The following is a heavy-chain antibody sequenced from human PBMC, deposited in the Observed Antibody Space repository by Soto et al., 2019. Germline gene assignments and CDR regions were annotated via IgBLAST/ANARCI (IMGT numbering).Heavy chain of an antibody. CDR2: ISSSSSTI. Sequence: WGSLRLPCGAAGCTFSSYSINWVRQAPGKGLEWVSYISSSSSTIYYADSVKGRFTISRDNAKNSLYLQMNSLRAEDTAVYYCARDIEVAVRFSVVGVGAWGKGPLVTVSS. D-gene: IGHD6-19*01. CDR3: ARDIEVAVRFSVVGVGA. V-gene: IGHV3-48*01. J-gene: IGHJ4*02. CDR1: GCTFSSYS.